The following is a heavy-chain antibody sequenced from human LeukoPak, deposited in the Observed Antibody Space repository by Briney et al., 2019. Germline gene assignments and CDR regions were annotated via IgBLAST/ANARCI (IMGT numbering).Heavy chain of an antibody. V-gene: IGHV4-61*02. D-gene: IGHD6-19*01. CDR3: ARAGSGWYAPENYYYYMDV. J-gene: IGHJ6*03. Sequence: PSETLSLTCTVSGGSISSGSYYWSWIRQPAGKGLEWIGRIYTSGSTNYNPSLKSRVTISVDTSKNQFSLKLSSVTAADTAVYYCARAGSGWYAPENYYYYMDVWGKGTTVTVSS. CDR1: GGSISSGSYY. CDR2: IYTSGST.